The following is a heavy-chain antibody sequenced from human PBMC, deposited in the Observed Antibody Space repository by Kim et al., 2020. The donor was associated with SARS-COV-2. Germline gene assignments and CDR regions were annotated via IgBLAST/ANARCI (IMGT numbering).Heavy chain of an antibody. CDR3: ARDPLSRLRGVTYSYYGMDV. V-gene: IGHV3-30-3*01. Sequence: GGSLRLSCAASGFTFSSCAIHWVRQAPGKGLEWVAVISYDGSNKNYADSVKGRFTISRDNSKNTLYLQMNSLRAEDTALYYCARDPLSRLRGVTYSYYGMDVWGQGTTGTVSS. D-gene: IGHD3-10*01. CDR1: GFTFSSCA. J-gene: IGHJ6*02. CDR2: ISYDGSNK.